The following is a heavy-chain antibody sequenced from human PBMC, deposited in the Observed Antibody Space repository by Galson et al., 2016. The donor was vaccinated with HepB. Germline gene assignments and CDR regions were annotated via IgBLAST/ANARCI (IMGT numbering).Heavy chain of an antibody. CDR2: IYHSGST. D-gene: IGHD6-13*01. Sequence: LSLTCTVSGYSISRGYYWGWIRQPPGKGLEWIGSIYHSGSTYYNPSLKSRVTLSVDTSKNHFSLDLTSVTAADTAVYYCAIKPSNTPGHSSSWYFNYWGQGTLVTVSS. CDR3: AIKPSNTPGHSSSWYFNY. CDR1: GYSISRGYY. V-gene: IGHV4-38-2*02. J-gene: IGHJ4*02.